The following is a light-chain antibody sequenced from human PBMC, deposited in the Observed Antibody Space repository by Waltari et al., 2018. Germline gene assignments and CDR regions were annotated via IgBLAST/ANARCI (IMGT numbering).Light chain of an antibody. CDR2: GAS. J-gene: IGKJ1*01. CDR1: QSVGRS. Sequence: EIVLTLSPGTLSLSPGERATLSCRASQSVGRSLAWYQQIPGQAPRLLIYGASSRATGIPDRFSGSGSGTDFSLTISRLEPEDFAVYFCQHYVRLPATFGQGTKVAI. CDR3: QHYVRLPAT. V-gene: IGKV3-20*01.